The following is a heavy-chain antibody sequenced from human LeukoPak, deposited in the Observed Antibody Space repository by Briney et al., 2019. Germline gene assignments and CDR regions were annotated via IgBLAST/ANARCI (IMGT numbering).Heavy chain of an antibody. CDR1: GGSISSSSYY. Sequence: PSETLSLTCTLAGGSISSSSYYWGWVRQPPAKGLEWIGYIYYSGSTNYNPSLKSRVTISVDTSKNQFSLKLSSVTAADTAVYYCARDSGDPPFDYWGQGTLVTVSS. CDR2: IYYSGST. V-gene: IGHV4-61*01. CDR3: ARDSGDPPFDY. J-gene: IGHJ4*02.